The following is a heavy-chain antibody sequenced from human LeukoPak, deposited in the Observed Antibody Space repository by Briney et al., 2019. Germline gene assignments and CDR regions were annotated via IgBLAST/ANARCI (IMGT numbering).Heavy chain of an antibody. CDR2: ITSSSSTI. Sequence: GGSLRLSCAASGFSFSGYDMSWVRQAPGKGLEWVSYITSSSSTIYYADSLKGRFTISRDNAMNSLYLQMNSLRAEDTAVYYCARGTSWFDYWGQGTLVTVSS. CDR1: GFSFSGYD. CDR3: ARGTSWFDY. D-gene: IGHD2-2*01. V-gene: IGHV3-48*01. J-gene: IGHJ5*01.